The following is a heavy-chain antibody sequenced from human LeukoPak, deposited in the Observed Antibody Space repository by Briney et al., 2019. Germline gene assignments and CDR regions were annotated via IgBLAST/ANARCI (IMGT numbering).Heavy chain of an antibody. V-gene: IGHV3-7*03. J-gene: IGHJ4*02. CDR2: IKQDGSEK. Sequence: PSETLSLTCAVYGGSFSGYYWSWIRQPPGKGLEWVANIKQDGSEKNYVDSVKGRFTISRDNAKNSLYLQMNSLRAEDTAVYYCASGLELDYWGQGTLVTVSS. CDR3: ASGLELDY. CDR1: GGSFSGYY.